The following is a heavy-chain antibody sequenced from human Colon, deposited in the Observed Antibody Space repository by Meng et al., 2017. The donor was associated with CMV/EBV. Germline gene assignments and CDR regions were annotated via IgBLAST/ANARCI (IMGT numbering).Heavy chain of an antibody. J-gene: IGHJ4*02. D-gene: IGHD1-1*01. CDR3: ARDRNWIFDY. Sequence: GGSLRLSCAASGFTFSSDVMHWVRQAPGKGLVWVARISHDGTITTYVDSVKGRFTISRDNARNTLYLQMNSLRAGDTAVYYCARDRNWIFDYWGRGTLVTVSS. V-gene: IGHV3-74*03. CDR1: GFTFSSDV. CDR2: ISHDGTIT.